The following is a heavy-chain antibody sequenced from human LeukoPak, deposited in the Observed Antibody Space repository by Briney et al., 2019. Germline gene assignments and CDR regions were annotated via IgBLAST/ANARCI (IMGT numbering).Heavy chain of an antibody. Sequence: SETLSLTCAVYGGSFSGYYWSWIRQPPGKGLEWIGEINHSGSTNYNPSLKSRVTISVDTSKNQFSLKLSSVTAGDTAVYYCARDPIAVAVFDYWGQGTLVTVSS. CDR3: ARDPIAVAVFDY. D-gene: IGHD6-19*01. J-gene: IGHJ4*02. CDR1: GGSFSGYY. CDR2: INHSGST. V-gene: IGHV4-34*01.